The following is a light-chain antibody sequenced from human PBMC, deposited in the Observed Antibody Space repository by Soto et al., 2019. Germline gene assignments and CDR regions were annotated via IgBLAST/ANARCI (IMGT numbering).Light chain of an antibody. J-gene: IGKJ2*01. Sequence: DIQMTQSPSTLSASVGDRVAITCQASQSMSASLTWYQQKPGKAPKLLISKASSLESGVPPRFSGSGFGREFTLTISSLQPDDSATYYCQQYNHYSSFGQGTKLELK. CDR3: QQYNHYSS. V-gene: IGKV1-5*03. CDR1: QSMSAS. CDR2: KAS.